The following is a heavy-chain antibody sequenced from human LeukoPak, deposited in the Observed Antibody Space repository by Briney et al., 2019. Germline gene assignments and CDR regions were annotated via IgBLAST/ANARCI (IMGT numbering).Heavy chain of an antibody. V-gene: IGHV3-11*01. CDR2: ISSSGSTL. D-gene: IGHD6-19*01. CDR1: GFTFSDYY. CDR3: AKWRLVPRDPFDY. J-gene: IGHJ4*02. Sequence: TGGSLRLSCAASGFTFSDYYMSWIRQAPGKGLEWVSYISSSGSTLYYADSVKGRITISRDNAKNSLYLQMNSLRAEDTAVYYCAKWRLVPRDPFDYWGQGTLVTVSS.